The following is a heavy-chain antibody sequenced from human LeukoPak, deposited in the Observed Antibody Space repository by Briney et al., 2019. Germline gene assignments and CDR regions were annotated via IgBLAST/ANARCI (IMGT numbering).Heavy chain of an antibody. J-gene: IGHJ5*02. D-gene: IGHD3-16*01. CDR1: GSTFTGFY. CDR3: ASGSLSYTISYFWFGP. Sequence: GASVKVSCMASGSTFTGFYLPWGRQAPGQGLEWLGWINPNSGGTKYAQKFQGRVTMTRDTSISTAYMELTRLRSDDTALYYCASGSLSYTISYFWFGPWGRGRLVTVSS. CDR2: INPNSGGT. V-gene: IGHV1-2*02.